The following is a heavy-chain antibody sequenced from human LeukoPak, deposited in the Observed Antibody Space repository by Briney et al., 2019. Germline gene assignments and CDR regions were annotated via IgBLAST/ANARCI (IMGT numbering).Heavy chain of an antibody. Sequence: GGSLRLSCAASGFTFSSFSMNWVRQAPGKGLEWVSSISSSSGSIYYADSLKGRFTISRDNAKNSLYLQMDSLRAEDTAVYYCAKARIVVVPPADALDVWGQGTLVTVSS. CDR3: AKARIVVVPPADALDV. J-gene: IGHJ3*01. CDR2: ISSSSGSI. CDR1: GFTFSSFS. V-gene: IGHV3-21*04. D-gene: IGHD3-22*01.